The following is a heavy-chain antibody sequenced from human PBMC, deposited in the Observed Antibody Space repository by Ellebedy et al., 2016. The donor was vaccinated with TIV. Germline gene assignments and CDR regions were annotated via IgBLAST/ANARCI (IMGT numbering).Heavy chain of an antibody. D-gene: IGHD5-18*01. CDR2: FHPEDGER. J-gene: IGHJ5*02. CDR1: GYTLNELS. CDR3: AVVRIQIWFPNWFDP. Sequence: ASVKVSCKVSGYTLNELSMHWVRQTPGKGLEWMGGFHPEDGERIYGQKFQGRITMTEDISTDTAYMELSSLRSEDTAVYYCAVVRIQIWFPNWFDPWGQGTLVTVSS. V-gene: IGHV1-24*01.